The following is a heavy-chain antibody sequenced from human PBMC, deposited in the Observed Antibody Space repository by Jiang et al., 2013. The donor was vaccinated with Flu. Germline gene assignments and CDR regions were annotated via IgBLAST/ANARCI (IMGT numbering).Heavy chain of an antibody. CDR2: INHSGST. CDR1: GGSFSGYY. CDR3: ARHVTRWGYGGCTNGVCYRPSWFDP. J-gene: IGHJ5*02. D-gene: IGHD2-8*01. V-gene: IGHV4-34*01. Sequence: LLKPSETLSLTCAVYGGSFSGYYWSWIRQPPGKGLEWIGEINHSGSTNYNPSLKSRVTISVDTSKNQFSLKLSSVTAADTAVYYCARHVTRWGYGGCTNGVCYRPSWFDPWGQGTLVTVSS.